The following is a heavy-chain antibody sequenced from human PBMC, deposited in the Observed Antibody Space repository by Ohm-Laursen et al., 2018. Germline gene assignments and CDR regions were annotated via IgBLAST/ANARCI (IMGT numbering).Heavy chain of an antibody. CDR2: INPNSGGT. CDR1: GYTLTGYN. V-gene: IGHV1-2*02. J-gene: IGHJ2*01. D-gene: IGHD1-26*01. CDR3: ARGGFKYSGSPNWYFDL. Sequence: ASVKASSKASGYTLTGYNMHWVRQAPGQGVEWMGWINPNSGGTNYAQKFQGRVTMTRDTSISTAYMELSRLRSDDTAVYYCARGGFKYSGSPNWYFDLWGRGTLVTVSS.